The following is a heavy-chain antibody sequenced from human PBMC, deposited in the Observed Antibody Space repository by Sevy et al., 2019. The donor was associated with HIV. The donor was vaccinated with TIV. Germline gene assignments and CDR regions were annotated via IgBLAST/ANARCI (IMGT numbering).Heavy chain of an antibody. CDR3: ATLDFWSENPFYGTDV. CDR2: FDPEEGET. J-gene: IGHJ6*02. V-gene: IGHV1-24*01. D-gene: IGHD3-3*01. CDR1: GYTLTKLP. Sequence: ASVKVSCKVSGYTLTKLPMHWVRQAPGKGLEWMGGFDPEEGETIYAQRFQGRVTMTEDTSTDTAYMELSSLRSEDTAVYYCATLDFWSENPFYGTDVWGQGTTVTVSS.